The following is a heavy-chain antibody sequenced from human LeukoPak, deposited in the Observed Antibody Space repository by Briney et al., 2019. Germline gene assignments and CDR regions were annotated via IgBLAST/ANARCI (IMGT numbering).Heavy chain of an antibody. CDR3: AREAVGAPYYYYYMDV. Sequence: GASVKVSCTASGYTFTSYDINWVRQAPGQGLEWMGIINPSGGSTSYAQKFQGRVTMTRDMSTSTVYMELSSLRSEDTAVYYCAREAVGAPYYYYYMDVWGKGTTVTVSS. D-gene: IGHD1-26*01. J-gene: IGHJ6*03. CDR1: GYTFTSYD. V-gene: IGHV1-46*01. CDR2: INPSGGST.